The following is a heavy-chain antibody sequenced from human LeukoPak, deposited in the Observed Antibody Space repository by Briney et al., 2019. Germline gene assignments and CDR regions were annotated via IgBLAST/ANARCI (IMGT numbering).Heavy chain of an antibody. CDR2: IKSDASET. D-gene: IGHD4-11*01. CDR1: GFTFSNYW. J-gene: IGHJ3*02. V-gene: IGHV3-7*04. Sequence: GGSLRLSCAASGFTFSNYWMSWVRQAPGKGLEWVAHIKSDASETYCVDSVKGRFTISRDNAKNSLYPPMNSLRAEDTAVYYCARNSRYSFDIWGQGTMVTVSS. CDR3: ARNSRYSFDI.